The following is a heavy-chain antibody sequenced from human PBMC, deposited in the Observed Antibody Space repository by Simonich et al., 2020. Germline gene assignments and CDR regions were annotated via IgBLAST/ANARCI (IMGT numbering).Heavy chain of an antibody. Sequence: QVQLVQSGAEVKKPGASVKVSCKASGYTFTGYYMHWVRQAPGQGLEWMGWSNPNSGGTNDAQKFQSRVTMTRDTSISTAYMELSRLRSDDTAVYYCARGRLTGDKGAFDIWGQGTMVTVSS. CDR2: SNPNSGGT. V-gene: IGHV1-2*02. J-gene: IGHJ3*02. D-gene: IGHD7-27*01. CDR3: ARGRLTGDKGAFDI. CDR1: GYTFTGYY.